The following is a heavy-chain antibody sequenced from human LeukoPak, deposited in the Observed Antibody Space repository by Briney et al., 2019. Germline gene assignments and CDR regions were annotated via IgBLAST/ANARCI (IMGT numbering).Heavy chain of an antibody. V-gene: IGHV3-53*01. J-gene: IGHJ5*02. Sequence: GGSLRLSCAASGFTVSSNYMSWVRQAPGKGLDWVSMIYSGGSTNYADSVKGRFTISRDSSKNTLYLQMNSLRAEDTAVYYCATSDDAAGTSWGQGTLVTVSS. CDR1: GFTVSSNY. CDR2: IYSGGST. D-gene: IGHD6-25*01. CDR3: ATSDDAAGTS.